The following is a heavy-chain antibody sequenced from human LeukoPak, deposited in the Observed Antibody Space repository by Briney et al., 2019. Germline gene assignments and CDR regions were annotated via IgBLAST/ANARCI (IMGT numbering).Heavy chain of an antibody. CDR2: ISGSGDYT. CDR3: AKVKGSSGYYEDPYYFDD. D-gene: IGHD3-22*01. J-gene: IGHJ4*02. V-gene: IGHV3-23*01. CDR1: GFTFSNCA. Sequence: GGSLRLSCAASGFTFSNCAMSWVRQAPGKGLEWVSTISGSGDYTHYADPVKGRSTISRDNSKNTLYLQMNSLRAEDTAVYYCAKVKGSSGYYEDPYYFDDWGRGTLVIVSS.